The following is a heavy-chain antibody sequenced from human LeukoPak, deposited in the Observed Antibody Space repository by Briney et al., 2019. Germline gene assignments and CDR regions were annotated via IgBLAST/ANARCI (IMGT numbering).Heavy chain of an antibody. Sequence: GGSRRLSCAASGFTFSTYSINWVRQAPGKGLEWISYISSSSSTKYYADSVKGRFTISRDNAKNSLYLEMNSPRDEDTAVYYCATQSLSSGYSGFDIWGQGTMVTVSS. CDR2: ISSSSSTK. J-gene: IGHJ3*02. V-gene: IGHV3-48*02. CDR3: ATQSLSSGYSGFDI. CDR1: GFTFSTYS. D-gene: IGHD3-22*01.